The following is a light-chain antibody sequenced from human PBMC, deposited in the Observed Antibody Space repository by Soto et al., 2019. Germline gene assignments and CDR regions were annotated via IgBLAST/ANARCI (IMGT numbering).Light chain of an antibody. CDR3: QHYDNLPPFT. V-gene: IGKV1-33*01. J-gene: IGKJ3*01. Sequence: DIQMTQSPSSLSASVGARVSITCQASQDIRTSLSWFQQKAGRAPKLLIYGASNLETGVPSRFRGSGSGRDFPFTISSLQPEDIATYYCQHYDNLPPFTFGPGTKVDIK. CDR2: GAS. CDR1: QDIRTS.